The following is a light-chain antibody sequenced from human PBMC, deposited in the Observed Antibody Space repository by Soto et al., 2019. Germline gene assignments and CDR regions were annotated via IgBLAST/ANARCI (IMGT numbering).Light chain of an antibody. J-gene: IGLJ1*01. V-gene: IGLV2-14*03. CDR3: GSYTSSSTLV. CDR2: EVT. CDR1: SSDVGGYNY. Sequence: QSALTQPASVSGSPGQSITISCTGTSSDVGGYNYVSWYQQHPGKAPKLLIYEVTYRPSGVSNRFSGSKSGNTASLTISGLQAEDEADYFCGSYTSSSTLVFGTGNKLTVL.